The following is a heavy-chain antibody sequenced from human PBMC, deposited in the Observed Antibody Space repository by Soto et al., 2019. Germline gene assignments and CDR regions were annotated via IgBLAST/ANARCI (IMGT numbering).Heavy chain of an antibody. J-gene: IGHJ5*02. CDR3: ATPYYYNH. V-gene: IGHV3-21*01. D-gene: IGHD3-22*01. Sequence: GGSLRLSCAASGFMFSAYTMTWVRQSPGKGLEWLASITDDSSHIDYADSVRGRFTVSRDNARKSVYLQMDSLGAEDTAIYYCATPYYYNHWGPGTLVTVSS. CDR2: ITDDSSHI. CDR1: GFMFSAYT.